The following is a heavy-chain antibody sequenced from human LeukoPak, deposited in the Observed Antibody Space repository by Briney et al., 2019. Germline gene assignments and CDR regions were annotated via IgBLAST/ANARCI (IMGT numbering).Heavy chain of an antibody. J-gene: IGHJ6*03. CDR2: ISSSSSYI. D-gene: IGHD3-9*01. Sequence: SGGSLRLSCAASGFTFSSYGMSWVRQAPGKGLEWVSSISSSSSYIYYADSVKGRFTISRDNAKNSLYLQMNSLRAEDTAVYYCARAGYFDWLSGGGDYYYYMDVWGKGTTVTISS. CDR1: GFTFSSYG. V-gene: IGHV3-21*01. CDR3: ARAGYFDWLSGGGDYYYYMDV.